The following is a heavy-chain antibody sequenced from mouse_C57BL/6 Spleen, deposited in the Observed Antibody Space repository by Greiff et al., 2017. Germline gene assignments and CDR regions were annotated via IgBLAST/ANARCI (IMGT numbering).Heavy chain of an antibody. J-gene: IGHJ3*01. CDR1: GYAFSSYW. D-gene: IGHD1-1*01. Sequence: QVQLQQSGAELVKPGASVKISCKASGYAFSSYWMNWVKQRPGKGLEWIGQIYPGDGDTNYNGKFKGKATLSADKSSSTAYMQLSSLTSEDSAFYFFARLGYYGSSPWFAYWGQGTLVTVSA. V-gene: IGHV1-80*01. CDR3: ARLGYYGSSPWFAY. CDR2: IYPGDGDT.